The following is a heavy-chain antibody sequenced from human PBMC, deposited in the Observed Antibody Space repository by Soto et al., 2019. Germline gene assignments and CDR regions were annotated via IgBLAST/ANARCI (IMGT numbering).Heavy chain of an antibody. D-gene: IGHD3-9*01. CDR3: ARVYDIFTSAWLAP. Sequence: PSETLSLTCTVSGGSISSYYWSWIQQPPGKGLEWIGYIYYSGSTNYNPSLKSRVTISVDTSKNQFSLKLSSVTAADTAVYYCARVYDIFTSAWLAPWGQGTLVTVSS. V-gene: IGHV4-59*08. CDR1: GGSISSYY. J-gene: IGHJ5*02. CDR2: IYYSGST.